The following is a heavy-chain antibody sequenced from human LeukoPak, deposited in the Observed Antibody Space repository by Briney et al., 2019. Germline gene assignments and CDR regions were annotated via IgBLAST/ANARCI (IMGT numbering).Heavy chain of an antibody. CDR1: GGSISTYY. D-gene: IGHD4-17*01. Sequence: PSETLSLTCSVSGGSISTYYWSWIRQPAGKGLEWIGRMYTSGSINYNPSLKSRVTISVDTSKNQFSLKLPSLTAADTALYYCATLTYGVFDYWAQGTLVTVSS. CDR3: ATLTYGVFDY. V-gene: IGHV4-4*07. J-gene: IGHJ4*02. CDR2: MYTSGSI.